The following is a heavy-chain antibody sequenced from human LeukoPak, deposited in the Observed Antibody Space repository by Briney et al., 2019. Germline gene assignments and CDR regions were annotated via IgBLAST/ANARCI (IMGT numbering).Heavy chain of an antibody. D-gene: IGHD6-13*01. V-gene: IGHV3-7*01. J-gene: IGHJ4*02. CDR1: GFTFSTYW. CDR3: ARGGYTSSWLLFDY. CDR2: INQDGSEK. Sequence: GGSLRLSCAASGFTFSTYWMNWVRQAPGKGLEWVANINQDGSEKYYVDSVKGRFTISRDNANNSLYLQMNSLRAEDTAVYYCARGGYTSSWLLFDYWGQGTLVTVSA.